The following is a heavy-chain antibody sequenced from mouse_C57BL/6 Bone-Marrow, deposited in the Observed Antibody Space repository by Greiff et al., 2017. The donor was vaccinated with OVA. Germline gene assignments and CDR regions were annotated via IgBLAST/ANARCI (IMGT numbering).Heavy chain of an antibody. CDR2: IYPGHGDT. J-gene: IGHJ4*01. CDR1: GYTFTSYN. CDR3: AKGGCYYGKGPYYAMDY. D-gene: IGHD1-1*01. Sequence: QVQLQQSGAELARPGASVKMSCKASGYTFTSYNMHWVKQTPRQGLEWIGAIYPGHGDTSYNQKFKGKATLTVDKSSSTASMQLSSLTSEDSAVYFCAKGGCYYGKGPYYAMDYWGQGTSVTVSS. V-gene: IGHV1-12*01.